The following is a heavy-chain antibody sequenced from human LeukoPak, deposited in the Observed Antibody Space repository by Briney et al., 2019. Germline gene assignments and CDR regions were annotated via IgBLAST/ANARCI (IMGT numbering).Heavy chain of an antibody. V-gene: IGHV4-59*01. J-gene: IGHJ4*02. CDR3: VRDKGDDTKASSERFDY. Sequence: PSETLSLTCTVSGDSISNYYWSWLRQPRAKGLEWIGYIYYSGTTNYNPSLKSRVAISVDTSKNQFSLNLSSVTAADTAVYFCVRDKGDDTKASSERFDYWGQGTLVTVSS. CDR1: GDSISNYY. CDR2: IYYSGTT. D-gene: IGHD2-8*01.